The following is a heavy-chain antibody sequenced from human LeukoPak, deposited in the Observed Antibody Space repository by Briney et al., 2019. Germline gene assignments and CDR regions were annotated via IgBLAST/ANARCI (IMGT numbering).Heavy chain of an antibody. V-gene: IGHV1-2*02. D-gene: IGHD1-26*01. J-gene: IGHJ3*02. CDR1: GYTFTGYY. Sequence: ASVKVSCKASGYTFTGYYMHWVRQAPGQGLEWMGWINPNSGAANYAQKFQGRVTMTRDTSISTAYMELTTLRSDDTALYYCARDSGSFFHDAFDIWCQGTMVTVSS. CDR2: INPNSGAA. CDR3: ARDSGSFFHDAFDI.